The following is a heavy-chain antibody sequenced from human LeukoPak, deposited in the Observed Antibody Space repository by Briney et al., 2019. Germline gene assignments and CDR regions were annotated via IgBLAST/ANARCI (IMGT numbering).Heavy chain of an antibody. D-gene: IGHD1-26*01. CDR1: GFTFSSYA. CDR3: ARERRGGSYWDYYYYYGMDV. J-gene: IGHJ6*02. CDR2: ISYDGSNK. Sequence: PGGSLRLSCAASGFTFSSYAMHWARQAPGKGLEWVAVISYDGSNKYYADSVKGRFTISSDNSKNTLYLQMNSLRAEDTAVYYCARERRGGSYWDYYYYYGMDVWGQGTTVTVSS. V-gene: IGHV3-30-3*01.